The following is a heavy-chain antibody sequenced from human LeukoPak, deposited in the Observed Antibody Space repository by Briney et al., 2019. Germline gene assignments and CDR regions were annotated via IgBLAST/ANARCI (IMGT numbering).Heavy chain of an antibody. V-gene: IGHV3-23*01. CDR3: AKNGSQWLVPTNY. Sequence: GGSLRLSCAASGFTFSSYAMSSVRQAPGKGLEWVSAISGSGGSTYYADSVKGRFTTSRDNSKNTLYLQMNSLRAEDTAVYYCAKNGSQWLVPTNYWGQGTLVTVSS. D-gene: IGHD6-19*01. CDR1: GFTFSSYA. J-gene: IGHJ4*02. CDR2: ISGSGGST.